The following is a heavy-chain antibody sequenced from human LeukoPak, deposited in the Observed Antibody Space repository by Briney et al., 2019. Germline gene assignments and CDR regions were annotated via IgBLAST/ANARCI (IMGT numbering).Heavy chain of an antibody. D-gene: IGHD1-1*01. Sequence: GGSLRLSCAASGFTFSGSAMHWVRQASGKGLEWVGRIRGKANSYATAYAASVKGRFTISRDDSKNTAYLQMNSLKTEDTAVYYCTTGGTGNDYWGQGTLVTVSS. CDR3: TTGGTGNDY. J-gene: IGHJ4*02. V-gene: IGHV3-73*01. CDR2: IRGKANSYAT. CDR1: GFTFSGSA.